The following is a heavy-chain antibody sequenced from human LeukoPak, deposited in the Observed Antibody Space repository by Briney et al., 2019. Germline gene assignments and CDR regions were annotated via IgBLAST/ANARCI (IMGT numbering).Heavy chain of an antibody. CDR2: IRYDGSNK. Sequence: GGSLRLSCAASGFTFSSYGMHWVRQAPGKGLEWVAFIRYDGSNKYYADSVKGRFTISRDNAKNSLYLQMNSLRAEDTALYYCAKRGPVVIGAFDIWGQGTMVTVSS. CDR1: GFTFSSYG. V-gene: IGHV3-30*02. D-gene: IGHD4-23*01. CDR3: AKRGPVVIGAFDI. J-gene: IGHJ3*02.